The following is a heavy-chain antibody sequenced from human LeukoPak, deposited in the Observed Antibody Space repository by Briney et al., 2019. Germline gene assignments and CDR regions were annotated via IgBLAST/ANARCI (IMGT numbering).Heavy chain of an antibody. V-gene: IGHV4-59*01. D-gene: IGHD6-19*01. J-gene: IGHJ6*02. CDR2: IYYSGST. CDR3: AKSPDYSSGWYGDYYYYGMDV. Sequence: SETLSLTCTVSGGSISSYYWSWIRQPPGKGLEWIGYIYYSGSTNYNPSLKSRVTISVDTSKNQFSLKLSSVTAADTAVYYCAKSPDYSSGWYGDYYYYGMDVWGQGTTVTVSS. CDR1: GGSISSYY.